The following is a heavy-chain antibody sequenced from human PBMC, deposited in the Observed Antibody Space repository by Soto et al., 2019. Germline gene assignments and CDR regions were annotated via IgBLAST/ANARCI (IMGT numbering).Heavy chain of an antibody. Sequence: QVQLVQSGAEVKRPGASVKVSCKASGYTFASYGIHWVRQATVQGLEWLGGLNSDNGNTVYAQKFQGRIAMTRDTSTGTAYMELSSLTSEDTAVYYCARRSGWLYFDYWGQGVLVTVSP. J-gene: IGHJ4*02. CDR3: ARRSGWLYFDY. CDR2: LNSDNGNT. CDR1: GYTFASYG. V-gene: IGHV1-8*01. D-gene: IGHD6-25*01.